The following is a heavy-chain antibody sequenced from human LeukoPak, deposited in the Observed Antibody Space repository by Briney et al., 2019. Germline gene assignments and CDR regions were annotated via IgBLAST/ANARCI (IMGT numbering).Heavy chain of an antibody. Sequence: ASVKVSCKASGYTFTGYYMHWVRQAPGQGLEWMVWINPNSGGTNYAQKFQGRVTMTRDTSISTAYMELSRLRSDDTAVYYRARDLQMWTADYYYGMDVWGQGTTVTVSS. CDR3: ARDLQMWTADYYYGMDV. J-gene: IGHJ6*02. CDR2: INPNSGGT. V-gene: IGHV1-2*02. D-gene: IGHD2-21*01. CDR1: GYTFTGYY.